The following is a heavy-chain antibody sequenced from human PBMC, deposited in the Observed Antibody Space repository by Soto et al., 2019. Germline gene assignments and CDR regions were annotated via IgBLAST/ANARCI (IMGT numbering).Heavy chain of an antibody. Sequence: QVHLLQSGAEVKKPGASVKVSCKGSGCGFTTYGITWVRQAPGQGLEWMAWISAHNGNTNYAQKLQGRVTVTRDTSTSTAYMELRSLGSDDTAVYYCARGRYGDYWGQGALVTVSS. V-gene: IGHV1-18*01. CDR1: GCGFTTYG. D-gene: IGHD1-1*01. J-gene: IGHJ4*02. CDR3: ARGRYGDY. CDR2: ISAHNGNT.